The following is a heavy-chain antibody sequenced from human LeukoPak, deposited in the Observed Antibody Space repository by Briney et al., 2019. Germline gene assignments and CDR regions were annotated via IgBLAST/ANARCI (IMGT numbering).Heavy chain of an antibody. Sequence: GGSLRLSCAASGFTFSSYSMNWVRQAPGKGLEWVSYISSSSSTIYYADSVKGRFTISRDNAKNSLYLQVNSLRAEDTAFYYCAKDEVFSSAWYFDYWGQGTLVTVSS. CDR1: GFTFSSYS. CDR3: AKDEVFSSAWYFDY. J-gene: IGHJ4*02. CDR2: ISSSSSTI. D-gene: IGHD6-19*01. V-gene: IGHV3-48*01.